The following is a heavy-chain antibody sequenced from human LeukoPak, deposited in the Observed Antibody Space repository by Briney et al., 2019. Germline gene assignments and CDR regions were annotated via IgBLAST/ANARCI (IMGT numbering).Heavy chain of an antibody. CDR3: VKDRGNHVTDY. J-gene: IGHJ4*02. V-gene: IGHV4-59*01. CDR2: IYYSGST. Sequence: PSETLSLTCTVSGGSINSYYWSWIRQPPGKGLEWIGYIYYSGSTNYNPSLESRVTISVDTSKNQFSLKLSSVTAADTAVYYCVKDRGNHVTDYWGQGTLVTVSS. D-gene: IGHD1-14*01. CDR1: GGSINSYY.